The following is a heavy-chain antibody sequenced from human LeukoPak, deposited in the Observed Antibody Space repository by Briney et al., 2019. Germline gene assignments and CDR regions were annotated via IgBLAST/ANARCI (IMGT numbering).Heavy chain of an antibody. V-gene: IGHV3-30*02. CDR1: GFTFSSYG. J-gene: IGHJ4*02. D-gene: IGHD1-26*01. Sequence: TGGSLRLSCAASGFTFSSYGMHWVRQAPGKGLEWVAFIRYDGSNKYYADSVKGRFTISRDNSRNTLYLQMNSLRAEDTALYYCAARSGISPYYIDYWGQGTLVTVSS. CDR2: IRYDGSNK. CDR3: AARSGISPYYIDY.